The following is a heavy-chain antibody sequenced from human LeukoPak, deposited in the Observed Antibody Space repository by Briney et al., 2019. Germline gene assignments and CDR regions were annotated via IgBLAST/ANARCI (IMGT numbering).Heavy chain of an antibody. J-gene: IGHJ4*02. CDR3: ARGLSVVVPAANLY. D-gene: IGHD2-2*01. V-gene: IGHV1-2*02. CDR1: GYTFTGYC. CDR2: INPNSGGT. Sequence: ASVKVSCKASGYTFTGYCMHWVRQAPGQGLEWMGWINPNSGGTNYAQKFQGRVTMTRDTSISTAYMELSRLRSDDTAVYYCARGLSVVVPAANLYWGQGTLVTVSS.